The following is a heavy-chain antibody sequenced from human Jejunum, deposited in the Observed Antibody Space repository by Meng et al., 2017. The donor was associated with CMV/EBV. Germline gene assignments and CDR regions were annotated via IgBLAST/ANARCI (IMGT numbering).Heavy chain of an antibody. CDR2: INTNTGNP. Sequence: QVQLVQSGSEFKKPGASVKVPCKASGYTFTNNNLIWVRQAPGQGPEWMGWINTNTGNPTYARDFTGRFVFSLDTSVSTAYLQISSLKAEDTAVYYCARDGLNERYFDYWGQGTLVTVSS. CDR3: ARDGLNERYFDY. J-gene: IGHJ4*02. D-gene: IGHD3-22*01. CDR1: GYTFTNNN. V-gene: IGHV7-4-1*02.